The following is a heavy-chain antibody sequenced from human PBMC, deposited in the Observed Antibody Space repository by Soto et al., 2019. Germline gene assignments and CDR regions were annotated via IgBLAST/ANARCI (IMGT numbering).Heavy chain of an antibody. CDR1: GYTFTSYG. CDR2: ISAYNGNT. D-gene: IGHD3-22*01. J-gene: IGHJ5*02. V-gene: IGHV1-18*01. CDR3: ARDSLMLDYYDSSGYYH. Sequence: ASVKVSCKASGYTFTSYGISWVRQAPGQGLEWMGWISAYNGNTNYAQKLQGRVTMTTDTSTSTAYMELRSLRSDDTAVYYCARDSLMLDYYDSSGYYHWGQGTLVTVSS.